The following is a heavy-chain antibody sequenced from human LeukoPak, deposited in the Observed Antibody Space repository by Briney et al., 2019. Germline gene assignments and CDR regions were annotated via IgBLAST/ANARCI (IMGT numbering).Heavy chain of an antibody. J-gene: IGHJ4*02. D-gene: IGHD1-26*01. CDR1: GYTFTGYY. Sequence: ASVKVSCKASGYTFTGYYMHWVRQAPGQGLEWMGWINPNSGGTNYAQKFQGRVTMTRDTSISTAYVELSRLRSDDTAVYYCARGRDLIVGATPDYWGQGTLVTVSS. CDR3: ARGRDLIVGATPDY. CDR2: INPNSGGT. V-gene: IGHV1-2*02.